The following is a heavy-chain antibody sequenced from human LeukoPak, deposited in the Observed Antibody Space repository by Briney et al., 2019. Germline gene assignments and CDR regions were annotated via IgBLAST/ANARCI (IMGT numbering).Heavy chain of an antibody. Sequence: SETLSLTCTGPGGSSSSSSYYWGWIRHPPGKALEWIASIYYSGSTYYNPSLKSRVTISVDTSKNQFSLKLSSVTAADTAVYYCARISLMYAVTRPIGWFDPWGQGTLVTVSS. V-gene: IGHV4-39*01. D-gene: IGHD2-8*01. CDR2: IYYSGST. J-gene: IGHJ5*02. CDR1: GGSSSSSSYY. CDR3: ARISLMYAVTRPIGWFDP.